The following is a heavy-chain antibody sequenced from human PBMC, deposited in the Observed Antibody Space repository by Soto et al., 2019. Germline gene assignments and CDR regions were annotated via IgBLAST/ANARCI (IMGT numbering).Heavy chain of an antibody. Sequence: SETLSLTCAVSGGSISSSNWWSWVRQPPGKGLEWIGEIYHSGSTNYNPSLKSRVTISVDKSKNQFSLKLSSVTAADTAVYYCARGWGGWLLNDAFDIWGQGTMVTVSS. J-gene: IGHJ3*02. V-gene: IGHV4-4*02. CDR1: GGSISSSNW. CDR3: ARGWGGWLLNDAFDI. D-gene: IGHD6-19*01. CDR2: IYHSGST.